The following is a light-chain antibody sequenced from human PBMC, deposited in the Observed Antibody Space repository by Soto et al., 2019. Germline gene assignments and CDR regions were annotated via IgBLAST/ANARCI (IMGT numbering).Light chain of an antibody. CDR3: CSYAGTYTFYV. Sequence: QSALTQPRSVSGSPGQSVTISCTGTSSDVGGYNYVSWYQQHPDKAPKLMIYDVSKRPSGVPDRFSGSKSGNTASLTISGLQAEDEADYYCCSYAGTYTFYVFGTGTEVTVL. V-gene: IGLV2-11*01. CDR2: DVS. J-gene: IGLJ1*01. CDR1: SSDVGGYNY.